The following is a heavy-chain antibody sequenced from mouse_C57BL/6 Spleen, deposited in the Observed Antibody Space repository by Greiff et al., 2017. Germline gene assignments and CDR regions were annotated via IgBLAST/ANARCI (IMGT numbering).Heavy chain of an antibody. CDR3: AKRDWGYSFAY. V-gene: IGHV1-80*01. J-gene: IGHJ3*01. D-gene: IGHD3-1*01. CDR1: GYAFSSYW. CDR2: IYPGDGDT. Sequence: VQGVESGAELVKPGASVKISCKASGYAFSSYWMNWVKQRPGKGLEWIGQIYPGDGDTNYNGKFKGKATLTADKTSSTNYMQLSSLTSEDSAVYFSAKRDWGYSFAYWGQGTLVTVSA.